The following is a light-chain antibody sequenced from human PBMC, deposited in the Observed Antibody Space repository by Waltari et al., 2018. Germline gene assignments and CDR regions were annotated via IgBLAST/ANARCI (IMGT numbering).Light chain of an antibody. J-gene: IGKJ2*02. CDR3: QQYSSFSGT. CDR1: QNIGNS. V-gene: IGKV1-5*03. CDR2: RAS. Sequence: DIQMTQSPSTLSASVGDRVTFTCRAGQNIGNSFAWYQQKPGEAPKLLIFRASSLESGVPSRFSGSGSGTEFALTITSLQPDDFATYYCQQYSSFSGTFGQGTKLEIK.